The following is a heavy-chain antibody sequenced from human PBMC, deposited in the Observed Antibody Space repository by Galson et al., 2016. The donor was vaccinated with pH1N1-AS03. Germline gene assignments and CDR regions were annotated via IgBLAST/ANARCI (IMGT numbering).Heavy chain of an antibody. J-gene: IGHJ3*02. CDR2: ISPYNGNT. V-gene: IGHV1-18*01. D-gene: IGHD3-16*01. Sequence: SVKVSCKASAYTFTTYGISWVRQAPGQGLEWMGWISPYNGNTNYAQKLQGRVTMTTDTSTSTAYMELRSLKSDDTAVYYCAREMGITDAFDIWGQGTMVTVAS. CDR3: AREMGITDAFDI. CDR1: AYTFTTYG.